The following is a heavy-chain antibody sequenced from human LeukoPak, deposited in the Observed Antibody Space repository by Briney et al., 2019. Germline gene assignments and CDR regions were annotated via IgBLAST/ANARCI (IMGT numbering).Heavy chain of an antibody. D-gene: IGHD3-22*01. J-gene: IGHJ6*02. CDR1: GGSISSYY. CDR2: IYYSGST. V-gene: IGHV4-59*12. CDR3: ARYYYDSSGYYSSYYYGMDV. Sequence: PSETLSLTCTVSGGSISSYYWSWIRQPPGKGLEWIGYIYYSGSTNYNPSLKSRVTISVDTSKNQFSLKLSSVTAADTAVYYCARYYYDSSGYYSSYYYGMDVWGQGTTVTVSS.